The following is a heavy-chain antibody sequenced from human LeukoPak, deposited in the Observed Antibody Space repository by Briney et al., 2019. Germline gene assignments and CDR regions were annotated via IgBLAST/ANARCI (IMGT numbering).Heavy chain of an antibody. D-gene: IGHD4-17*01. CDR1: GGSISSSSYY. V-gene: IGHV4-39*07. CDR2: IYYSGST. Sequence: SETLSLTCTVSGGSISSSSYYWGWIRQPPGKGLEWIGSIYYSGSTYYNPSLKSRVTISVDTSKNQFSLKLSSVTAADTAVYYCARSMVTTDYYYYGMDVWGQGTTVTVS. CDR3: ARSMVTTDYYYYGMDV. J-gene: IGHJ6*02.